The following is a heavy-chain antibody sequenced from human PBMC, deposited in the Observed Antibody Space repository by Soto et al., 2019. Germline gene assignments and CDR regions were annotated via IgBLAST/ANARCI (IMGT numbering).Heavy chain of an antibody. CDR1: GTIFSSYT. CDR2: IITILGET. CDR3: ARGLGGRMDD. J-gene: IGHJ6*02. D-gene: IGHD3-16*01. Sequence: HVQLVQSGAEVKKPGSSVRVSCKASGTIFSSYTISWERQAPGQGLEWMGRIITILGETNSAQKFQGIVTPTADKSMNMAYMELNSLRLEDTVLYYCARGLGGRMDDWGQGTPVTVSS. V-gene: IGHV1-69*08.